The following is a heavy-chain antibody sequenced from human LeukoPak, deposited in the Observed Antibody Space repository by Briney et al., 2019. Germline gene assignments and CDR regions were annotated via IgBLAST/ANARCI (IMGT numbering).Heavy chain of an antibody. V-gene: IGHV3-23*01. Sequence: GGSLRLSCVGSGFTFSNYLMNWVRQAPGKGLEWVSAISGSGGSTYYADSVKGRFTISRDNSKNTLYLQMNSLRAEDTAVYYCAKDISGWYGSFAFDIWGQGTMVTVSS. CDR2: ISGSGGST. J-gene: IGHJ3*02. CDR3: AKDISGWYGSFAFDI. CDR1: GFTFSNYL. D-gene: IGHD6-19*01.